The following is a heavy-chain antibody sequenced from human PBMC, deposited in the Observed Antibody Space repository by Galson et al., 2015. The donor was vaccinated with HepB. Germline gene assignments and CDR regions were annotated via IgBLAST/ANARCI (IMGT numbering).Heavy chain of an antibody. J-gene: IGHJ6*03. V-gene: IGHV1-69*13. CDR3: ARDGLGQNRRYYYYYMDV. Sequence: SVKVSCKASGGTFSSYAISWVRQAPGQGLERMGGIIPIFGTANYAQKFQGRVTITADESTSTAYMELSSLRSEDTAVCYCARDGLGQNRRYYYYYMDVWGKGTTVTVSS. CDR2: IIPIFGTA. D-gene: IGHD5-12*01. CDR1: GGTFSSYA.